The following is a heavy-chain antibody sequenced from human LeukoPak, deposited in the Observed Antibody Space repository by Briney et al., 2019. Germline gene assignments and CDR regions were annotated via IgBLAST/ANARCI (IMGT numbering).Heavy chain of an antibody. CDR2: IYNSGST. D-gene: IGHD6-6*01. Sequence: NPSETLSLTCAVSGYSISNTHYWGWIRQPPGKGLEWIGSIYNSGSTHYNPSLKSRVTMLLDTSKNQFSLQLSSVTAADTAVYYCVRNISSSLPPSSYNYFDPWGQGILVTVSS. J-gene: IGHJ5*02. CDR3: VRNISSSLPPSSYNYFDP. CDR1: GYSISNTHY. V-gene: IGHV4-38-2*01.